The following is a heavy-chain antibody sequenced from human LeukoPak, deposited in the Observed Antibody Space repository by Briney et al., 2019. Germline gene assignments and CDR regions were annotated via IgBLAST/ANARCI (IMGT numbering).Heavy chain of an antibody. Sequence: QPSETLSLTCTVSGGSISSSSYYWGWIRQPPGKGLEWIGSIYYSGSTYYNPSLKSRVTISVDTSKNQFSLKLSSVTAADTAMYYCARRDYDFWSHDYWGQGTLVPSPQ. V-gene: IGHV4-39*01. CDR3: ARRDYDFWSHDY. CDR1: GGSISSSSYY. CDR2: IYYSGST. J-gene: IGHJ4*02. D-gene: IGHD3-3*01.